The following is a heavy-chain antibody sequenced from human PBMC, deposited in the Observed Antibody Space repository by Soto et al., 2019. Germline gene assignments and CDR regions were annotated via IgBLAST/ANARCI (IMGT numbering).Heavy chain of an antibody. V-gene: IGHV1-2*02. Sequence: QVQLVQSGAEVKKPGASVKVSCKASGYPFTDYFMHWVRQSPGQGLEWMGWINPKRGGANYGMKFQGRVTVTRDTSINTTYTERARLTSDDTAVYYWARGPGDSPHDPWGQGTLVTVSS. CDR1: GYPFTDYF. CDR2: INPKRGGA. CDR3: ARGPGDSPHDP. J-gene: IGHJ5*02. D-gene: IGHD7-27*01.